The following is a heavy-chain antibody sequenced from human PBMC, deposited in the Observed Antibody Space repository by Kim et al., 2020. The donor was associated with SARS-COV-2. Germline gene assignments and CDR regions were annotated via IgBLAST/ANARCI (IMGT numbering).Heavy chain of an antibody. V-gene: IGHV1-2*02. CDR1: GNTFTGYY. CDR2: NDPESGGT. D-gene: IGHD2-2*01. Sequence: ASVKVSCKASGNTFTGYYIHWVRQAPGQGLEWMGWNDPESGGTNYAQKFQGRVTLTRDTSISTAYMELSSLTSDDAAVYYCARGVLLPAANGYYGLDVWGQGTTVTVSS. CDR3: ARGVLLPAANGYYGLDV. J-gene: IGHJ6*02.